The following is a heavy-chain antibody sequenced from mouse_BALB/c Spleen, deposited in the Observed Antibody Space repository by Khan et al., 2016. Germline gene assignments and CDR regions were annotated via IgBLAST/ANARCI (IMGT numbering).Heavy chain of an antibody. V-gene: IGHV5-9-3*01. J-gene: IGHJ4*01. CDR1: GFTFSSYA. CDR3: ARHGRSYDAMDY. Sequence: EVELVESGGGLVKPGGSLKLSCAASGFTFSSYAMSWVRQTPEKRLEWVATISSGGSYTYYPDSVKGRFTISRDHAKKPLYLQMSSRRSEETAMYYCARHGRSYDAMDYWGQGTSVTVSS. CDR2: ISSGGSYT. D-gene: IGHD1-1*01.